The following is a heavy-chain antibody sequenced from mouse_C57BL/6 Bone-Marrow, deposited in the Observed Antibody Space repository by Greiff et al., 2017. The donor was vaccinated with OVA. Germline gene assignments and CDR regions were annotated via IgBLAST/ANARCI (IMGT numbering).Heavy chain of an antibody. Sequence: VQLQQSGTVLARPGASVKMSCKTSGYTFTSYWMHWVKQRPGQGLEWIGAIYPGNSDTSYNQKFKGKAKLTAVTSASTAYMELSSLTNEDSAVYYCTGTTVVPYWYFDDWGTGTTVTVSS. V-gene: IGHV1-5*01. D-gene: IGHD1-1*01. J-gene: IGHJ1*03. CDR1: GYTFTSYW. CDR2: IYPGNSDT. CDR3: TGTTVVPYWYFDD.